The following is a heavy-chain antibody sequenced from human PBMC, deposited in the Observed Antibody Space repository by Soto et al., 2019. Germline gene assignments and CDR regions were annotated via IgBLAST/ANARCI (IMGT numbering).Heavy chain of an antibody. J-gene: IGHJ6*03. D-gene: IGHD4-17*01. Sequence: GASVKVSCKASGYTFTSYGISWVRQAPGQGLEWMGWISAYNGNTNYAQKLQGRVTMTTGTSTSTAYMELRSLRSDDTAVYYCARGPLDYLGSYYYYMDVWGKGTTVTVSS. CDR3: ARGPLDYLGSYYYYMDV. CDR1: GYTFTSYG. CDR2: ISAYNGNT. V-gene: IGHV1-18*01.